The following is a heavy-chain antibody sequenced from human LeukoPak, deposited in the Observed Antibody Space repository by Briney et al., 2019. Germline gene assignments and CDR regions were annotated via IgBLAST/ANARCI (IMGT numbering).Heavy chain of an antibody. D-gene: IGHD6-19*01. CDR3: AIAGYSSGWYPQEYIDY. V-gene: IGHV1-8*03. CDR2: MNPNSGNT. CDR1: GYTFTSYD. Sequence: GAPVKVSCKASGYTFTSYDINWVRQATGQGLEWMGWMNPNSGNTGYAQKFQGRVTITRNTSISTAYMELSSLRSEDTAVYYCAIAGYSSGWYPQEYIDYWGQGTLVTVSS. J-gene: IGHJ4*02.